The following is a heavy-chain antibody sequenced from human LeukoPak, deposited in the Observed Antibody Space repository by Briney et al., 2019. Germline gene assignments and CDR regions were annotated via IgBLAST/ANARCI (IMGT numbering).Heavy chain of an antibody. D-gene: IGHD6-13*01. Sequence: TSQTLSLTCAVYGGSFRGYYWRWIRQPPGKGPEWIGEINHSGSTNYNPSLKSRVTISVDTSKNQFSLKLSSVTAADTAVYYCARQRTGSSWYRGISGWGQGTLVTVSS. V-gene: IGHV4-34*01. CDR2: INHSGST. J-gene: IGHJ4*02. CDR1: GGSFRGYY. CDR3: ARQRTGSSWYRGISG.